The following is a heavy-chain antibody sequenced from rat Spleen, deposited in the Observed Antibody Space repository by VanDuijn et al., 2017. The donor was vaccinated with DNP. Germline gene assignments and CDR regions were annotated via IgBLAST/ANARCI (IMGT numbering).Heavy chain of an antibody. Sequence: EVQLQESGSGLVTPSQSLSLTCSVTGYSITSNYWGWIRKFPGNKMEYIGHISYSGKTNYNPTLKSRISITRDTSKNHFFLHLNSVTTEDTATYYCARWTRYFDYWGQGVMVTVSS. D-gene: IGHD1-7*01. CDR2: ISYSGKT. J-gene: IGHJ2*01. CDR1: GYSITSNY. CDR3: ARWTRYFDY. V-gene: IGHV3-1*01.